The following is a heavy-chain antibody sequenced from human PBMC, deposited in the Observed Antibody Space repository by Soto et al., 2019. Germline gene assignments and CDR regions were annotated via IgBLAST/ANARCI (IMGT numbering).Heavy chain of an antibody. CDR1: GGSFSGYY. CDR2: INHSGST. V-gene: IGHV4-34*01. Sequence: QVQLQQWGAGLLKPSETLSLTCAVYGGSFSGYYWSWIRQPPGKGLEWIGEINHSGSTNYNPSLKSRVTISVDTSKTQFSLKLSSVTAADTAVYYCARVYIAARQTRQFDYWGQGTLVTVSS. D-gene: IGHD6-6*01. J-gene: IGHJ4*02. CDR3: ARVYIAARQTRQFDY.